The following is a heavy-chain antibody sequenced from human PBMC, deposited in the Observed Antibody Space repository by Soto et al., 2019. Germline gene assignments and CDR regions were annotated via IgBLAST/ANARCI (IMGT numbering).Heavy chain of an antibody. CDR3: ARAHYGDYGYGMDV. D-gene: IGHD4-17*01. CDR1: GGSISSGGYS. V-gene: IGHV4-30-2*01. CDR2: IYHSGYT. J-gene: IGHJ6*02. Sequence: QLQLQESGSGLVKPSQTLSLTCAVSGGSISSGGYSWSWIQRPPGKGLEWIGYIYHSGYTYCNPSLKSRVTISVDRSKNQFSLKLSSVTAADTAVYYCARAHYGDYGYGMDVWGQGTTVTVSS.